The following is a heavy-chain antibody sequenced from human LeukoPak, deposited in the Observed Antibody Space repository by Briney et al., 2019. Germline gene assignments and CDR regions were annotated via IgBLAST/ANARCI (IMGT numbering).Heavy chain of an antibody. V-gene: IGHV3-7*01. J-gene: IGHJ6*02. Sequence: GGSLRLSCAASGFTFSSYWMSWVRQAPGKGLEWVANIKQDGSEKYYVDSVKGRFTISRDNAKNSLYLQMNSLRAEDTAVYYCAREGDGYYYDSSGYVDVWGQGTTVTVSS. CDR2: IKQDGSEK. CDR3: AREGDGYYYDSSGYVDV. D-gene: IGHD3-22*01. CDR1: GFTFSSYW.